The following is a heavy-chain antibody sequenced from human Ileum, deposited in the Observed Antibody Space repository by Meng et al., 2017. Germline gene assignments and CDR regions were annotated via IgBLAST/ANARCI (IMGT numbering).Heavy chain of an antibody. J-gene: IGHJ1*01. CDR3: VNYCSGGKCSPNEKTQH. D-gene: IGHD2-15*01. CDR2: IFHTGNT. V-gene: IGHV4-4*02. Sequence: QMQLQESGPGLVKPSGTLSLTCGVPGGSFSRGNWWGWVRQPPGKGLEWIGEIFHTGNTNYNPSLQSRVSLSIDKSKNQFSLKVISVTAADTAVYYCVNYCSGGKCSPNEKTQHWGQGTLVTVSS. CDR1: GGSFSRGNW.